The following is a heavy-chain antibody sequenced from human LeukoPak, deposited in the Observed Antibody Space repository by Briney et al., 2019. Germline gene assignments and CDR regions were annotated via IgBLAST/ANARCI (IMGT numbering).Heavy chain of an antibody. D-gene: IGHD6-6*01. V-gene: IGHV1-8*03. CDR2: MNPNSGNT. CDR1: GYTFTSYD. J-gene: IGHJ4*02. Sequence: EASVKASRKASGYTFTSYDINWVRQATGQGLEWMGWMNPNSGNTGYAQKFQGRVTITTDESTSTAYMELSSLRSEDTAVYYCARGEQLAHPYYFDYWGQGTLVTVSS. CDR3: ARGEQLAHPYYFDY.